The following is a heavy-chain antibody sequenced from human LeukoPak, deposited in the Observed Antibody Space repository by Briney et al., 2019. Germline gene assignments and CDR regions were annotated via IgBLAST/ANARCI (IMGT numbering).Heavy chain of an antibody. D-gene: IGHD6-6*01. CDR2: ITTTGSTM. CDR1: GFTFSSYA. CDR3: TRDYSSSSGRAFDI. V-gene: IGHV3-48*01. J-gene: IGHJ3*02. Sequence: PGGSLRLSCAASGFTFSSYAMSWVRQAPGKGLEWVSYITTTGSTMYYADSVKGRFTISRDNAKNSLYLQMNSLRAEDTAMYFCTRDYSSSSGRAFDIWGQGTMVSVSS.